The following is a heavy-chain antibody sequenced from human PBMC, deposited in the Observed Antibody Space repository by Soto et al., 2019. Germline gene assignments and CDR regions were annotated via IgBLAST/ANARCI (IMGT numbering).Heavy chain of an antibody. D-gene: IGHD5-18*01. CDR3: ARSSGYSYGFDY. Sequence: QVQLVQSGAEVKKPGASVKVSCKASGYTFASYGISWVRQAPGQGLEWMGWISAYNGNTNYAQNLRGRVTMTTDTSTSTVYMELRSLRSDDTAVYYCARSSGYSYGFDYWGQGTLVTVSS. CDR2: ISAYNGNT. CDR1: GYTFASYG. V-gene: IGHV1-18*01. J-gene: IGHJ4*02.